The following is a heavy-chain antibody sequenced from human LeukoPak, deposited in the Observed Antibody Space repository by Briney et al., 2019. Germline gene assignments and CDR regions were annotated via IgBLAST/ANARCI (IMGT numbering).Heavy chain of an antibody. J-gene: IGHJ5*02. Sequence: PGGSLRLSCAASGFTFNTYVMSWVRQAPGKGLEWASTISSSGGTTYYADSVKGRFTISRDNSKNTLYLQMSSLRAKDTAVYYCAKHYGDLPYHWFDPWGQGTLVTVSS. CDR3: AKHYGDLPYHWFDP. D-gene: IGHD4-17*01. CDR1: GFTFNTYV. CDR2: ISSSGGTT. V-gene: IGHV3-23*01.